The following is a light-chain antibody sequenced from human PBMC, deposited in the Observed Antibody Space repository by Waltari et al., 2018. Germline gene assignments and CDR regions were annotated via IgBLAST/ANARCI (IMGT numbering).Light chain of an antibody. V-gene: IGLV1-40*01. Sequence: QPVLTQPPSVSGAPGQRVTISCTGSNSNIGADYDVHWYQQLPGTAPKLLLTAASPRPSGVPDRFSGSKSGTSDSLAITGLQAEEEGDFYCQSYDGSLSGWVFGTGTTVTVL. J-gene: IGLJ1*01. CDR1: NSNIGADYD. CDR2: AAS. CDR3: QSYDGSLSGWV.